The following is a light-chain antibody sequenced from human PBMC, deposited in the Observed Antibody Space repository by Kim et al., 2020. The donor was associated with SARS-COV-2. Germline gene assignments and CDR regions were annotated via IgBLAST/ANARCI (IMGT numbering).Light chain of an antibody. J-gene: IGKJ2*03. CDR2: LAS. CDR1: QSVLHSSNNKNY. Sequence: RATINCKSSQSVLHSSNNKNYLAWYQQKPGQPPKLLIYLASTRESGVPDRFSGSGSGTDFTLAISNLQAEDVAVYYCQQYLTTPRSFGQGTKLEI. CDR3: QQYLTTPRS. V-gene: IGKV4-1*01.